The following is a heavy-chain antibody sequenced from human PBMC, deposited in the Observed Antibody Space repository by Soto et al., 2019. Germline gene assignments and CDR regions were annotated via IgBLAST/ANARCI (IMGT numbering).Heavy chain of an antibody. D-gene: IGHD2-2*02. CDR1: GYSFTSYW. Sequence: PGESLKISCKGSGYSFTSYWIGWVRQMPGKGLEWMGIIYPADSDTRYSPSFQGQVTISADKSISTAYLQWSSLKASDTAMYYCARPKSPYCSSTSCYSGGKAYCYYYMDVWGKGTTVTVSS. CDR2: IYPADSDT. V-gene: IGHV5-51*01. CDR3: ARPKSPYCSSTSCYSGGKAYCYYYMDV. J-gene: IGHJ6*03.